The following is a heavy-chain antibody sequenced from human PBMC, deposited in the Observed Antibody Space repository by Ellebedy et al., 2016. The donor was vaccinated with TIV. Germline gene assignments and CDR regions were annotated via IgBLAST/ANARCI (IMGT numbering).Heavy chain of an antibody. Sequence: AASVKVSCKASGYTFTSYGISWVRQAPGQGLEWMGWISAYNGNTNYAQKLQGRVTMTTDTSTSTAYMELRSLRSDDTAVYYCARELRFLEDLSGMDVWGQGTTVTVSS. CDR2: ISAYNGNT. J-gene: IGHJ6*02. CDR1: GYTFTSYG. D-gene: IGHD3-3*01. CDR3: ARELRFLEDLSGMDV. V-gene: IGHV1-18*01.